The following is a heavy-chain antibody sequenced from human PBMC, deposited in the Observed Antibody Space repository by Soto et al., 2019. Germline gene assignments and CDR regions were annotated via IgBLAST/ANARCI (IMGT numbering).Heavy chain of an antibody. V-gene: IGHV3-9*01. CDR2: ISWKSGSI. Sequence: EVQLVESGGGWVQPGRSLRLSCAASGFTFENYAMHWVRQGPGKGLEWVAGISWKSGSIGYADSVRGRFTTSRDNAKNSLYLQMNSLRPEDTALYYCAKDKVYSNYQYYFASWGQGTLVTVSS. CDR3: AKDKVYSNYQYYFAS. CDR1: GFTFENYA. D-gene: IGHD4-4*01. J-gene: IGHJ4*02.